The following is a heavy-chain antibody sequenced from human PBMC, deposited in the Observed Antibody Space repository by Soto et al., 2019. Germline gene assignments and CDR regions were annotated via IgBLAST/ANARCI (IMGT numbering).Heavy chain of an antibody. Sequence: QVQLQESGPGLVKPSETLSLTCTVSGGSVNSGAYSWTWLRQPPGKRLEWIGSIYYTGSTNYNPSLKSRVTISLDASKNQFSLKMNSVTAADTALYYCARARLTFAYGMDVWGQGTTVTVPS. CDR3: ARARLTFAYGMDV. CDR1: GGSVNSGAYS. D-gene: IGHD3-16*01. V-gene: IGHV4-61*08. CDR2: IYYTGST. J-gene: IGHJ6*02.